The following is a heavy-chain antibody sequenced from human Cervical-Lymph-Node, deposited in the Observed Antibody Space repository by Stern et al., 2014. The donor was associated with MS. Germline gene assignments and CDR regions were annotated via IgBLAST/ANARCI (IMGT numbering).Heavy chain of an antibody. CDR3: ARGLMITFGGNTVHGYHGLDV. CDR1: GYSFTSYD. V-gene: IGHV1-8*01. CDR2: MNPNSGKT. Sequence: QMQLVQSGAEVKKPGASVKVSCETSGYSFTSYDVSWVRQATGQGLEWMGWMNPNSGKTAYSPKFQGRVTMTRNTSISTAYMEMSSLSSEDTAVYYCARGLMITFGGNTVHGYHGLDVWGQGTTVTVSS. J-gene: IGHJ6*02. D-gene: IGHD3-16*01.